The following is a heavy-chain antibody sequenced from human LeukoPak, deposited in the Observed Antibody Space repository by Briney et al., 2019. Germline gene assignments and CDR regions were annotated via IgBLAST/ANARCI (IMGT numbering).Heavy chain of an antibody. CDR1: GGSISSSSYY. CDR2: IYYSGST. J-gene: IGHJ4*02. CDR3: ARADYYGSGSYYNYY. D-gene: IGHD3-10*01. V-gene: IGHV4-39*01. Sequence: PSETLSLTCTVSGGSISSSSYYWGWIRQPPGKGLEWIGSIYYSGSTYYNSSLKSRVTISVDTSKNQFSLKLSSVTAADTAVYYCARADYYGSGSYYNYYWGQGTLVTVSS.